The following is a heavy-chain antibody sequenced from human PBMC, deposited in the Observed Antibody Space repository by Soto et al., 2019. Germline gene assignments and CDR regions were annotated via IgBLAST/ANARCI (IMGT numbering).Heavy chain of an antibody. Sequence: GASLRLSFVSSGFTFSSYWLHCVRQAPGRGLVWFSRINIDGSSTSYADSVKGRFTISRDNAKNTLYLQMNSLRAEDSAVYYCARGGQYYYDFWSGYYSSARHDYWGQGT. D-gene: IGHD3-3*01. J-gene: IGHJ4*02. CDR1: GFTFSSYW. V-gene: IGHV3-74*01. CDR2: INIDGSST. CDR3: ARGGQYYYDFWSGYYSSARHDY.